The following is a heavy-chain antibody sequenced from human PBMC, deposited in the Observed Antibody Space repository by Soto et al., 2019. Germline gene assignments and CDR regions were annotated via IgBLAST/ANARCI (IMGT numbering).Heavy chain of an antibody. CDR1: GYTFTSYG. Sequence: VASVKVSCKASGYTFTSYGISWVRQAPGQGLEWMGWISAYNGNTNYAQKLQGRVTVTTDTSTSTAYMELRSLRSDDTAVYYCASGRKYYDFWSGYRAFDIWGQGTMVTVSS. CDR2: ISAYNGNT. D-gene: IGHD3-3*01. CDR3: ASGRKYYDFWSGYRAFDI. J-gene: IGHJ3*02. V-gene: IGHV1-18*01.